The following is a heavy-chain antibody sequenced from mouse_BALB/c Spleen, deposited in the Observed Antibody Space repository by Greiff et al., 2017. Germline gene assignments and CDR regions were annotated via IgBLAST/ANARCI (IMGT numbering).Heavy chain of an antibody. D-gene: IGHD1-1*01. CDR1: GYTFTSYW. Sequence: VQLVESGAELAKPGASVKMSCKASGYTFTSYWMHWVKQRPGQGLEWIGYINPSTGYTEYNQKFKDKATLTADKSSSTAYMQLSSLTSEDSAVYYCARRDYGYAMDYWGQGTSVTVAS. CDR3: ARRDYGYAMDY. J-gene: IGHJ4*01. CDR2: INPSTGYT. V-gene: IGHV1-7*01.